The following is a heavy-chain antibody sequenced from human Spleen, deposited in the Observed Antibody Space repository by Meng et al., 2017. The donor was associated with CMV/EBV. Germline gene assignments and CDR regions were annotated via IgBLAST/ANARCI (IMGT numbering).Heavy chain of an antibody. CDR3: ARLYGRVAPVATVAFWSGYFDY. Sequence: HWVRQAPGQGLEWMGIINPSDASTSYAQKFQGRVTMTSDTSTSTVYMELSSLRSEDTALYYCARLYGRVAPVATVAFWSGYFDYWGQGTLVTVSS. V-gene: IGHV1-46*01. D-gene: IGHD3-3*01. CDR2: INPSDAST. J-gene: IGHJ4*02.